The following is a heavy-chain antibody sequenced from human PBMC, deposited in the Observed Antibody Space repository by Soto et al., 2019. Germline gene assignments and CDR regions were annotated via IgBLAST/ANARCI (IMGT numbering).Heavy chain of an antibody. V-gene: IGHV3-48*01. CDR2: ISSSSSTI. CDR1: GFTFSSYS. D-gene: IGHD2-2*02. Sequence: GGSLRLSCAASGFTFSSYSMNWVRQAPGKGLEWVSYISSSSSTIYYADSVKGRFTISRDNAKNSLYLQMNSLRAEDTAVYYCARDLAIMTILNPHPNRTGGQGTLVTVSS. J-gene: IGHJ4*02. CDR3: ARDLAIMTILNPHPNRT.